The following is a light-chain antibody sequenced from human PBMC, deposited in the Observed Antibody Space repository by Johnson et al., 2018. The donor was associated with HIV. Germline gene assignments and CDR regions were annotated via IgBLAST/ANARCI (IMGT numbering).Light chain of an antibody. CDR2: ENN. Sequence: QSVLTQPPSVSAAPGQKVTISCSGSSSNIGNNYVSWYQQLPGTAPKLLIYENNMRPSGIPDRFSCSKSGTSATLGITGLQTGDEADYYCGTWDSSLSSYVFGTGTKVTVL. J-gene: IGLJ1*01. V-gene: IGLV1-51*02. CDR1: SSNIGNNY. CDR3: GTWDSSLSSYV.